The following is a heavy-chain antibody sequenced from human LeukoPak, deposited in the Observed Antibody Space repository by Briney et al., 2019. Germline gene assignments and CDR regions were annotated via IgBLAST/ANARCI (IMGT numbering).Heavy chain of an antibody. Sequence: GGSLRLSCAASGFTFNNYGMHWVRQAPGKGLEWVAFIRYNGNNQYYADSVKGRFTISRDNSKNTLYLQMNSLKGDDTAVYYCARDGGYGVLDYWGQGTLVTVSS. CDR3: ARDGGYGVLDY. D-gene: IGHD4-17*01. V-gene: IGHV3-30*02. CDR2: IRYNGNNQ. CDR1: GFTFNNYG. J-gene: IGHJ4*02.